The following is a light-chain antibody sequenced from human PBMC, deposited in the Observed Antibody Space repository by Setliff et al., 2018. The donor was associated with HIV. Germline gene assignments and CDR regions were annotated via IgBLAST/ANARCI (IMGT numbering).Light chain of an antibody. CDR2: EVS. CDR3: SSYSSSSTLV. CDR1: TFNIEVNT. V-gene: IGLV2-18*02. Sequence: QSVLTQPPSASGTPGQRVTISCSGNTFNIEVNTVNWYQQPPGTAPKLIIYEVSNRPSGVPDRFSGSKSANTASLTISGLQAEDEAHYYCSSYSSSSTLVFGGGTKVTVL. J-gene: IGLJ2*01.